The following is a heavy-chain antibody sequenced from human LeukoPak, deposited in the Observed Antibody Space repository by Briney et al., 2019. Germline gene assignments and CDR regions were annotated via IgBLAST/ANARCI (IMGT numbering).Heavy chain of an antibody. CDR2: IFYSGLT. V-gene: IGHV4-39*01. Sequence: PSETLSLTCTVSGGSISNSPYYWGWIRQPPGKGLEWIGSIFYSGLTYYTPSLKSRVTISVDTSKNQFSLRLSSVTASDTAVYYCARRYRSDWAIDYWGQGTLVTVSS. CDR1: GGSISNSPYY. J-gene: IGHJ4*02. D-gene: IGHD6-19*01. CDR3: ARRYRSDWAIDY.